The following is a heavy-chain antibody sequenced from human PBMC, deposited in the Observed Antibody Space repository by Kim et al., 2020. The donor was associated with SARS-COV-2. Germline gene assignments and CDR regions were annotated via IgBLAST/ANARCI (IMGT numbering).Heavy chain of an antibody. D-gene: IGHD3-22*01. CDR3: AHNVWLLRPMSAFDI. Sequence: PSLKSRLTITKDTSKNQVVLTMTNMDPVDTATYYCAHNVWLLRPMSAFDIWGQGTMVTVSS. J-gene: IGHJ3*02. V-gene: IGHV2-5*01.